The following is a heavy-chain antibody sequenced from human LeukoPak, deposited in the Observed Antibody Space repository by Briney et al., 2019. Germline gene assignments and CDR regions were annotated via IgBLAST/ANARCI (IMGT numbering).Heavy chain of an antibody. Sequence: ASVKVSCKASGYTFTGYYMHWVRQAPGQELEWMGWINPNSGGTNYAQKFQGRVTMTRDTSISTAYMELSRLRSDDTAVYYCARAHRRYCSGGSCYIIWFNPWGQGTLVTVSS. CDR3: ARAHRRYCSGGSCYIIWFNP. V-gene: IGHV1-2*02. CDR2: INPNSGGT. D-gene: IGHD2-15*01. J-gene: IGHJ5*02. CDR1: GYTFTGYY.